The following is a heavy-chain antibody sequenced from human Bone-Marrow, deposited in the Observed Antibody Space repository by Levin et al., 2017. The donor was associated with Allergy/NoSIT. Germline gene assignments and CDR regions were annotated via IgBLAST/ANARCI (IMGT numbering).Heavy chain of an antibody. J-gene: IGHJ5*02. CDR1: GYTFTSYD. CDR3: ARSLEEAAAGHGGRCRWFDP. CDR2: MNPNSGNT. V-gene: IGHV1-8*01. D-gene: IGHD6-13*01. Sequence: PRASVKVSCKASGYTFTSYDINWVRQATGQGLEWMGWMNPNSGNTGYAQKFQGRVTMTRNTSISTAYMELSSLRSEDTAVYYCARSLEEAAAGHGGRCRWFDPWGQGTLVTVSS.